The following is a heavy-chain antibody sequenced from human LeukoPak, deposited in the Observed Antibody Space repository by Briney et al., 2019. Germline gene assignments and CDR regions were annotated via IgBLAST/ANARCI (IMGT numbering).Heavy chain of an antibody. CDR1: GYTFTSYG. CDR2: ISAYNGNT. V-gene: IGHV1-18*01. CDR3: AKGTYDFWSGYYDY. D-gene: IGHD3-3*01. J-gene: IGHJ4*02. Sequence: ASVKVSCKASGYTFTSYGISWVRQAPGQGLEWMGWISAYNGNTNYAQKLQGRVTMTTDTSTSTAYMELSRLRSDDTAVHYCAKGTYDFWSGYYDYWGQGTLVTVSS.